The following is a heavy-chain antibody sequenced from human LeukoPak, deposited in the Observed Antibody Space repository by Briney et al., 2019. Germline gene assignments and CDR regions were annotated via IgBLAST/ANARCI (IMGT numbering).Heavy chain of an antibody. V-gene: IGHV4-34*01. Sequence: SETLSLTCAVYGGPFSGYHWSWIRHPPGKGLEWIGEINHSGSTNYHPSLKSRVTISVDTSKNQCPLKLSPVTAADTAVYYRARRSALGGYYYDSSALARNAFDIWGQGTMVTVSS. J-gene: IGHJ3*02. CDR3: ARRSALGGYYYDSSALARNAFDI. CDR2: INHSGST. D-gene: IGHD3-22*01. CDR1: GGPFSGYH.